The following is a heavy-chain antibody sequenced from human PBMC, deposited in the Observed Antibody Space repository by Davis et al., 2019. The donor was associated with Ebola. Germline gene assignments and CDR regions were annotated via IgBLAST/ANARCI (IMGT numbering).Heavy chain of an antibody. Sequence: ASVKVSCKASGYTFTSYDVNWVRQATGQGLEWMGWMNPNSGNTGYAQKFRGRVTITRNTSINTAYMELSSLRSEDTAVYYCARGRDNWNYADMDVWGKGTTVTVSS. J-gene: IGHJ6*03. CDR1: GYTFTSYD. CDR3: ARGRDNWNYADMDV. D-gene: IGHD1-7*01. V-gene: IGHV1-8*01. CDR2: MNPNSGNT.